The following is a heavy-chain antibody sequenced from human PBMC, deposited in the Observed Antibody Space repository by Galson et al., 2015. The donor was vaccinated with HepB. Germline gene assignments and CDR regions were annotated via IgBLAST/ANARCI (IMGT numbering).Heavy chain of an antibody. D-gene: IGHD2-21*02. CDR3: VRGSGGRRVTAVPWGY. J-gene: IGHJ4*02. CDR1: GFTFSVYN. V-gene: IGHV3-30*04. CDR2: ISHDGMNQ. Sequence: SLRLSCAASGFTFSVYNMHWVRQAPGKGLEWVAVISHDGMNQYYGDSVRGRFTVSRDNANSTLYLQMNSARREDTAVYYCVRGSGGRRVTAVPWGYWGQGILVTVSS.